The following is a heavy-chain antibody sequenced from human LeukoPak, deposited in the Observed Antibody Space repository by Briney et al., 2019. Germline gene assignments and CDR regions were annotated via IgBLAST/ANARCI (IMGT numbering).Heavy chain of an antibody. Sequence: ASVKVSCTASGYTFTSYDITWVRQAPGQGLEWMGWMNPNSGNTGYAQKFQGRVTMTRNTSISTAYMELSSLRSEDTAVYYCARGLTIFGVVIIGAFDIWGQGTMVTVSS. CDR3: ARGLTIFGVVIIGAFDI. CDR1: GYTFTSYD. J-gene: IGHJ3*02. D-gene: IGHD3-3*01. CDR2: MNPNSGNT. V-gene: IGHV1-8*01.